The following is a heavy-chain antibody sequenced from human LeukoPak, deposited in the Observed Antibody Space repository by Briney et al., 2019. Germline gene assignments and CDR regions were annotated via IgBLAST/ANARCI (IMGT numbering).Heavy chain of an antibody. CDR1: GFTFSSYA. D-gene: IGHD6-19*01. Sequence: GGSLRLSCAASGFTFSSYAMTWVRQAPGKGLEWVSGITGSGGGTNYADSVRGRFTISGDNSKNTLYLQMDSLRAEDTAVYYCAKGYSSGWYAHFDYWGQGTLVTVSS. J-gene: IGHJ4*02. CDR3: AKGYSSGWYAHFDY. CDR2: ITGSGGGT. V-gene: IGHV3-23*01.